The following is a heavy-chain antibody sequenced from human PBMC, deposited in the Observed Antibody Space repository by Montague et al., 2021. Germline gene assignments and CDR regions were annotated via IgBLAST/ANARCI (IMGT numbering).Heavy chain of an antibody. J-gene: IGHJ4*02. CDR2: IYHGTT. Sequence: SETLSLTCTVSGDSISSKYFWSWVRQPLGKGLEWIGEIYHGTTSYSPSLKSRVTISVDTSKNQFSLKLTSVTAADTALYYCARDREAAPFDYWGQGTLVTVSS. D-gene: IGHD2-15*01. CDR1: GDSISSKYF. V-gene: IGHV4-4*02. CDR3: ARDREAAPFDY.